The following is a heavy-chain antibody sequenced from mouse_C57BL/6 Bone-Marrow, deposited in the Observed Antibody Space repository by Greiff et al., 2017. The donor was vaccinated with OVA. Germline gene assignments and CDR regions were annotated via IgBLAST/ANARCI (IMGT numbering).Heavy chain of an antibody. CDR2: IYPSDSET. Sequence: VQLQQPGAELVRPGSSVKLSCKASGYTFTSYWMDWVKQRPGQGLEWIGNIYPSDSETHYNQKFKGKATLTVDKSSSTAYMQLSSLTAEDAAVYDCARDAMDYWGQGTSVTVSS. CDR3: ARDAMDY. V-gene: IGHV1-61*01. J-gene: IGHJ4*01. CDR1: GYTFTSYW.